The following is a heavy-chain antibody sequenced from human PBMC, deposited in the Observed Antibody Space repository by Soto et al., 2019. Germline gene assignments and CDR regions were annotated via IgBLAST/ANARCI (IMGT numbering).Heavy chain of an antibody. D-gene: IGHD4-17*01. V-gene: IGHV4-38-2*02. Sequence: PSETLSLTCTVSGYSITSGYYWGWIRQPPGKGLEWIGSTYHSGSTYYNPSLKSRVTISVDTSNNQFSLKLSSVTAADTAVYYCARDSYGGNSDFDIWGQGTMVTVSS. CDR3: ARDSYGGNSDFDI. CDR1: GYSITSGYY. CDR2: TYHSGST. J-gene: IGHJ3*02.